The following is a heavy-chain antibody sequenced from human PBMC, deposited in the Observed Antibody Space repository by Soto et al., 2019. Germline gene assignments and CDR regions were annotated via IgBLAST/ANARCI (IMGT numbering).Heavy chain of an antibody. J-gene: IGHJ4*02. D-gene: IGHD2-15*01. CDR2: IYSGGST. CDR1: GFTVSSNY. CDR3: ARVSCSGGSCYYFDY. V-gene: IGHV3-53*01. Sequence: GGSLRLSCAASGFTVSSNYMSWVRQAPGKGLEWVSVIYSGGSTYYADSVKGRFTISRDNSKNTLYLQMNSLRAEDTAVYYCARVSCSGGSCYYFDYWGQGTLVTVSS.